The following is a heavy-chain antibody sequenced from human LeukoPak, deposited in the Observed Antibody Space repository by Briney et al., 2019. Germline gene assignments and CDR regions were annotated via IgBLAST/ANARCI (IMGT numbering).Heavy chain of an antibody. D-gene: IGHD2-2*01. CDR2: ISSSGSTI. V-gene: IGHV3-48*04. CDR3: ARDKYCSSTSCYSPDAFDI. Sequence: GGSLRLSCAASGFTFSSYSMNWVRQAPGKGLEWVSYISSSGSTIYYADSVKGRFTISRDNAKNSLYLQMNSLRAEDTAVYYCARDKYCSSTSCYSPDAFDIWGQGTMVTVSS. J-gene: IGHJ3*02. CDR1: GFTFSSYS.